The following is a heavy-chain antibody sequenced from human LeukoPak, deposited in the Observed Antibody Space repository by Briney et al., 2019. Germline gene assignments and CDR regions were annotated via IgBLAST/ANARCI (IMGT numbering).Heavy chain of an antibody. J-gene: IGHJ3*02. Sequence: PGGSLRLSCAASGFTFSTYWMYWVRQPPGKGLVWVSRIKTDGSSISYADSVKGRFTISRDNAKNTLYLQMNSLRAEDTAVYYCARVVEMATIQGFDDAFDIWGQGTMVTVSS. D-gene: IGHD5-24*01. CDR2: IKTDGSSI. V-gene: IGHV3-74*01. CDR3: ARVVEMATIQGFDDAFDI. CDR1: GFTFSTYW.